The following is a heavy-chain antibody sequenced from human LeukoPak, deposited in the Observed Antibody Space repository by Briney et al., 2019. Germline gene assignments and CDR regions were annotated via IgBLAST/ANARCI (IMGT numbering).Heavy chain of an antibody. CDR1: GFTFSSYA. D-gene: IGHD6-19*01. Sequence: GGSLRLSCAASGFTFSSYAMHWVRQAPGKGLEWVAVISYDGSNKYYADSVKGRFTISRDNSKNTLYLQMNNLRAEDTAVYYCARDSSGWTLGWTLGYWGQGTLVTVSS. V-gene: IGHV3-30-3*01. CDR2: ISYDGSNK. CDR3: ARDSSGWTLGWTLGY. J-gene: IGHJ4*02.